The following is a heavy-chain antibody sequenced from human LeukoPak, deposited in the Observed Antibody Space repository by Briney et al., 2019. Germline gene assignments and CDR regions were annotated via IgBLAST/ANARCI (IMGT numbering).Heavy chain of an antibody. CDR2: ISAYNGNT. J-gene: IGHJ5*02. CDR1: GYTFTSYG. Sequence: ASVKVSCKASGYTFTSYGISWVRQAPGQGLEWMGWISAYNGNTNYAQKLQGRVTMTTDTSTSTAYMELRSPRSDDTAVYYCARASYCSSTSCYFTKYNWFDPWGQGTLVTVSS. V-gene: IGHV1-18*01. CDR3: ARASYCSSTSCYFTKYNWFDP. D-gene: IGHD2-2*01.